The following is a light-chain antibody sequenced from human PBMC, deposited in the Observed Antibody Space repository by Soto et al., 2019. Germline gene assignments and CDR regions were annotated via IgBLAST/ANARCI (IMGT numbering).Light chain of an antibody. CDR3: QQGHNWPLT. J-gene: IGKJ2*01. Sequence: EIVMTQSPATLSVSPGESATLSCRASQSISSELAWYQQKPGQPPRLLIYGASTRATGVPARFTGSRSGSDFTLTISGLQSEDFAVYYCQQGHNWPLTFGQGTRLEI. V-gene: IGKV3-15*01. CDR1: QSISSE. CDR2: GAS.